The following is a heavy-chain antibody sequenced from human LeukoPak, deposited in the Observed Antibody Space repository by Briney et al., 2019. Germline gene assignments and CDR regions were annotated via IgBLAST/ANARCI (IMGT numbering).Heavy chain of an antibody. D-gene: IGHD2-21*02. V-gene: IGHV3-30-3*01. CDR1: GFTFSSYA. J-gene: IGHJ4*02. Sequence: GGSLRLSCAASGFTFSSYAMHWVRQAPGKGLEWVAVISYDGSNKYYADSVKGRFTISRDNSKNTLYLQMNGLRAEDTAVYYCARDSCGGDCSIPGYFDYWGQGTLVTVPS. CDR3: ARDSCGGDCSIPGYFDY. CDR2: ISYDGSNK.